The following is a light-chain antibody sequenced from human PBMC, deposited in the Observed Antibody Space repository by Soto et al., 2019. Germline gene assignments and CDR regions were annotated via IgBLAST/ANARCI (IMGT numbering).Light chain of an antibody. CDR2: AAS. V-gene: IGKV1-39*01. Sequence: DIQMTQSPSSLSASVGDRVTITCRASQSISTYLHWYRQKPGKAPNLLIFAASTLHSGVPSRFSGSGSGTDFTLTITNLQSEDFATYYWQQSYSPPVTFGGGTKVEMK. CDR1: QSISTY. CDR3: QQSYSPPVT. J-gene: IGKJ4*01.